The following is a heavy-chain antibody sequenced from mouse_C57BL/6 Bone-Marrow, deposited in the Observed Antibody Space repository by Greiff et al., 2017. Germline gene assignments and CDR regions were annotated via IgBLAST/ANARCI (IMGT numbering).Heavy chain of an antibody. CDR2: IYPRSGNT. CDR3: ARSGYGTPFDY. D-gene: IGHD2-10*02. Sequence: QVQLQQSGAELARPGASVKMSCKASGYTFTSYGISWVKQRTGQGLEWIGEIYPRSGNTYYNEKFKGKATLTADKSSSTAYMELRSLTSEDSAVYFCARSGYGTPFDYWGQGTTLTVSS. V-gene: IGHV1-81*01. J-gene: IGHJ2*01. CDR1: GYTFTSYG.